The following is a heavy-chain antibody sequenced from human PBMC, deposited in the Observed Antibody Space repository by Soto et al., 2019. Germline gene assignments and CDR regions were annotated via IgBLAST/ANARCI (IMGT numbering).Heavy chain of an antibody. Sequence: PGESLKISCKGSGYSFTSYWIGWVLQIPWKGLEWMGIIYPGDSDTRYSPSFQGQVTISADKSISTAYLQWSSLKASDTAMYYCARPKFPYISGGRDWFDPWGQGTLVTVSS. CDR3: ARPKFPYISGGRDWFDP. J-gene: IGHJ5*02. V-gene: IGHV5-51*01. D-gene: IGHD6-19*01. CDR1: GYSFTSYW. CDR2: IYPGDSDT.